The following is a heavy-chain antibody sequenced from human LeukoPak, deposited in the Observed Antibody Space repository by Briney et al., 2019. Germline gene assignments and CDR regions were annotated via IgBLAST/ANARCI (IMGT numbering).Heavy chain of an antibody. Sequence: SETLSLTCTVSGGSVSSGSYYWSWIRQPPGKGLEWIGYIYYTGSTNYNPSLESRLTISIDTSKNQLSLKLSSVTAADTAVYYCARGYDFWTGYYSLTFDYWGQGTLVTVSS. CDR3: ARGYDFWTGYYSLTFDY. J-gene: IGHJ4*02. CDR2: IYYTGST. CDR1: GGSVSSGSYY. V-gene: IGHV4-61*01. D-gene: IGHD3-3*01.